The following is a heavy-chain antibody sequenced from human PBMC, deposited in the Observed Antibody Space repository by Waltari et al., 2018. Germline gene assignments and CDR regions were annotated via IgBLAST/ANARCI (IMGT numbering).Heavy chain of an antibody. CDR3: ARDLMYGEHPLFDR. Sequence: DVQLAESGGGLVQPGRSLRLSCTTSGFTFVAYFLHWVRQAPGQGLEWVGFIRSKAYGETTDYAASVRGRFTISRDDSKSIAYLQMNSLKTEDTAIYFCARDLMYGEHPLFDRWGQGTLVTVSS. CDR2: IRSKAYGETT. V-gene: IGHV3-49*04. CDR1: GFTFVAYF. D-gene: IGHD4-17*01. J-gene: IGHJ5*02.